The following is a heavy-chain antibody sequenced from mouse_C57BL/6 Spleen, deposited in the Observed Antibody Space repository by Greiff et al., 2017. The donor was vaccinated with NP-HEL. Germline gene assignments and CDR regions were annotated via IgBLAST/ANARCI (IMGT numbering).Heavy chain of an antibody. V-gene: IGHV1-66*01. Sequence: VQLQQSGPELVKPGASVKISCKASGYSFTSYYIHWVKQRPGQGLEWIGWIYPGSGNTKYNEKFKGKATLTADTSSSTAYMQLSSLTSEDSAVYYCASTSEDYYAMDYWGQGTSVTVSS. CDR2: IYPGSGNT. CDR3: ASTSEDYYAMDY. D-gene: IGHD1-1*01. J-gene: IGHJ4*01. CDR1: GYSFTSYY.